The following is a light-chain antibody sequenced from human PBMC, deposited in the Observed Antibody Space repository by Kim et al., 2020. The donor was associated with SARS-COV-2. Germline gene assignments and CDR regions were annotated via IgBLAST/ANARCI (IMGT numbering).Light chain of an antibody. V-gene: IGLV2-14*04. CDR2: DVS. Sequence: PGQSFTISCTGTSSDVGGYNYVSWYQQHPGKAPKLMIYDVSKRPSRVSNRFSGSKSGNTASLTISGLQAEDEADYYCSSYTSSSTLFGGGTQLTVL. J-gene: IGLJ3*02. CDR3: SSYTSSSTL. CDR1: SSDVGGYNY.